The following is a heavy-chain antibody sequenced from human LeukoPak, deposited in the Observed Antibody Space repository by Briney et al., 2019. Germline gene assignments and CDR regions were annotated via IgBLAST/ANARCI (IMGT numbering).Heavy chain of an antibody. D-gene: IGHD3-16*02. CDR2: IKQDGSEK. CDR3: AREGAWDYVWGSYRYFDY. J-gene: IGHJ4*02. V-gene: IGHV3-7*03. CDR1: GFTFSSYW. Sequence: AGSLRLSCAASGFTFSSYWMSWVRQAPGKGLDWVANIKQDGSEKYYVDSVKGRFTISRDNAKNSLYLQMNSLRAEDTAVYYCAREGAWDYVWGSYRYFDYWGQGTLVTVSS.